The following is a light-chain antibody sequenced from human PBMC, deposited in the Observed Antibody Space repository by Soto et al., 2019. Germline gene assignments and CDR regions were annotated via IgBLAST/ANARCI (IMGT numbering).Light chain of an antibody. CDR3: QTYNSWPPSYT. V-gene: IGKV3-15*01. J-gene: IGKJ2*01. CDR1: QSVSNY. CDR2: GAS. Sequence: EIVMTQSPATLSVSLGDRATLSCRASQSVSNYLAWYQQKPGQAPRLLIYGASTRATGIPARFSGSGSETDFTLTISSLQSEDSAVYYCQTYNSWPPSYTFGQGTKLAI.